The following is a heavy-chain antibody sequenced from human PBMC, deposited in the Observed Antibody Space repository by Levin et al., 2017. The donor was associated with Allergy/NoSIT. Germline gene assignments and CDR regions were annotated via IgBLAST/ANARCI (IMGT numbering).Heavy chain of an antibody. D-gene: IGHD6-19*01. J-gene: IGHJ6*02. CDR3: ARSGYSSGWYQDYYGMDV. CDR2: IYPGDSDT. CDR1: GYSFTSYW. Sequence: GESLKISCKGSGYSFTSYWIGWVRQMPGKGLEWMGIIYPGDSDTRYSPSFQGQVTISADKSISTAYLQWSSLKASDTAMYYCARSGYSSGWYQDYYGMDVRGQGTTVTVSS. V-gene: IGHV5-51*01.